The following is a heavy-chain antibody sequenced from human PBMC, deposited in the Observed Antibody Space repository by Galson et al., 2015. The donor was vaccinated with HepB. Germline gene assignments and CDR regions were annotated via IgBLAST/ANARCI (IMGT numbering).Heavy chain of an antibody. Sequence: QSGAEVKKPGESLKISCKGSGYSFTSYWIGWVRQMPGKGLEWMGIIYPGDSDTRYSPSFQGQVTISADKSISTAYLQWSSLKASDTAMYYCARHIEVVPRSSWYLDNWFDPWGQGTTVTVSS. CDR3: ARHIEVVPRSSWYLDNWFDP. D-gene: IGHD6-13*01. CDR1: GYSFTSYW. J-gene: IGHJ5*01. CDR2: IYPGDSDT. V-gene: IGHV5-51*01.